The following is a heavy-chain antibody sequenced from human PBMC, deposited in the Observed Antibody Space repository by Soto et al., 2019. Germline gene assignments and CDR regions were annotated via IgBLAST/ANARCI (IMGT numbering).Heavy chain of an antibody. Sequence: LLVESGGGFVQPGGSLRLSCVASGFTFSHAWMDWVRQAPGKGLEWVGRIKSISDGETTNYAASVAGRFTISRDDSTNTLFLHVTSLKTEDTGVYYCTRRIAVAGTYYFDYWGQGTLVTVSS. V-gene: IGHV3-15*07. CDR2: IKSISDGETT. D-gene: IGHD6-19*01. J-gene: IGHJ4*02. CDR1: GFTFSHAW. CDR3: TRRIAVAGTYYFDY.